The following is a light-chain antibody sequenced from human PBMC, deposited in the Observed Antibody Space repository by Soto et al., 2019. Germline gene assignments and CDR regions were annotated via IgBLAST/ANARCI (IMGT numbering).Light chain of an antibody. CDR2: GAS. CDR1: QTINNN. Sequence: ETVMTQSPATLSVSPGEGATLSFRASQTINNNLAWYHQKPGQAPRLLIYGASRRATGVPARFSGSGSGTEFTLTISSLQSEDFAVYYCQHYNNGPRFGQGTKVDI. J-gene: IGKJ1*01. CDR3: QHYNNGPR. V-gene: IGKV3-15*01.